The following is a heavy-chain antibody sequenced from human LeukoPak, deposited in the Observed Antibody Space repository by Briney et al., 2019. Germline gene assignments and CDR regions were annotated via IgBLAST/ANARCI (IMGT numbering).Heavy chain of an antibody. CDR2: INHSGST. CDR1: GGSFSGYY. CDR3: ARGPTVVTPSHFDY. V-gene: IGHV4-34*01. J-gene: IGHJ4*02. Sequence: SETLSLTCAVYGGSFSGYYWSWIRQPPGKGLEWIGEINHSGSTNYNPSLKSRVTISVDTSKNQFSLKLSSVTAADTAVCYCARGPTVVTPSHFDYWGQGTLVTVSS. D-gene: IGHD4-23*01.